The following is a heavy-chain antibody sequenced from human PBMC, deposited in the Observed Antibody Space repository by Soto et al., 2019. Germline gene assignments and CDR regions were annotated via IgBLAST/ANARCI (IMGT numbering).Heavy chain of an antibody. J-gene: IGHJ6*03. V-gene: IGHV6-1*01. D-gene: IGHD2-21*01. CDR1: GDSVSSNSAA. CDR3: ARDPGQVKYHYYYMDV. Sequence: PSQTLSLTCAISGDSVSSNSAAWNWIRQSPSRGLEWLGRTYYRSKWYNDYAVSVKSRITINPDTSKNQFSLQLNSVTPEDTAVYYCARDPGQVKYHYYYMDVWGKGTTVTVSS. CDR2: TYYRSKWYN.